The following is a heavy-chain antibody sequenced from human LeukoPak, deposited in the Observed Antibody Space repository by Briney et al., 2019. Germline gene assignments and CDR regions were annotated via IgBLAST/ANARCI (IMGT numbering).Heavy chain of an antibody. CDR2: ISSSGSTI. J-gene: IGHJ4*02. V-gene: IGHV3-48*03. D-gene: IGHD3-10*01. Sequence: GRSLRLSCAASGFTFSGYEMNWVRQAPGKGLEWVSYISSSGSTIYYADSVKGRFTISRDNAKNSLHLQMNSLRAEDTAVYYCARSGGMDLDYWGQGTLVTVSS. CDR3: ARSGGMDLDY. CDR1: GFTFSGYE.